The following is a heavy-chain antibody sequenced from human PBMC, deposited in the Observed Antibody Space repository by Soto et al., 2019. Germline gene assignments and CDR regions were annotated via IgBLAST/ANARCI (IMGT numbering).Heavy chain of an antibody. V-gene: IGHV4-61*01. D-gene: IGHD6-19*01. J-gene: IGHJ4*02. CDR2: IYYSGST. CDR3: ARSGAGSGWL. CDR1: GGSVSSGHYY. Sequence: QVQLQESGPGLVRPSETLSLTCAVSGGSVSSGHYYRSWSRQPPGKGLEWIGFIYYSGSTSYNPSLKSRVTISVDTSKNQFSLKMSSVTAADTAVYYCARSGAGSGWLGGQGTLVTVSS.